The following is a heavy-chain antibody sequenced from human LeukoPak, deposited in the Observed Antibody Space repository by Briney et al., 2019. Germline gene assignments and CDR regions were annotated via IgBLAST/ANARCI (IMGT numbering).Heavy chain of an antibody. V-gene: IGHV3-74*01. D-gene: IGHD6-19*01. Sequence: GGSLRLSCAASGFTSSSYWMHWVRQAPGKGLVWVSRINSDGSSTSYADSVKGRFTISRDNAKNTLYLQMNSLRAEDTAVYYCARVTYSSGWYQFDYWGQGTLVTVSS. J-gene: IGHJ4*02. CDR3: ARVTYSSGWYQFDY. CDR1: GFTSSSYW. CDR2: INSDGSST.